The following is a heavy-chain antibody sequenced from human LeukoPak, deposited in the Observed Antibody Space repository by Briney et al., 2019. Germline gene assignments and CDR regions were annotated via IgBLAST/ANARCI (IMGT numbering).Heavy chain of an antibody. Sequence: SETLSLTCTVSGGSISSSSYYWGWIRQPPGKGLEWNGSIYYSGSTYYNPSLKSRVTISVDTSKNQFSLKLSSVTAADTAVYYCARVRGVLMVYAILTWFDPWGQGTLVTVSS. CDR2: IYYSGST. CDR3: ARVRGVLMVYAILTWFDP. V-gene: IGHV4-39*07. D-gene: IGHD2-8*01. CDR1: GGSISSSSYY. J-gene: IGHJ5*02.